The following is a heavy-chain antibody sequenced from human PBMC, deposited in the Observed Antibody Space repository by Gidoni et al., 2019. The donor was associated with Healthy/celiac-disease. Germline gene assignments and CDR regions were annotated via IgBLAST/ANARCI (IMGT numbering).Heavy chain of an antibody. CDR1: GFTFRSYW. V-gene: IGHV3-74*01. D-gene: IGHD3-3*01. CDR2: INSDGSST. J-gene: IGHJ5*02. CDR3: ARDGGGRSWFDP. Sequence: EVQLVESGGGLVQPGGSLRLSCAASGFTFRSYWMHWVRQAPGKGLVWVSRINSDGSSTSYADSVKGRFTISRDNAKNTLYLQMNSLRAEDTAVYYCARDGGGRSWFDPWGQGTLVTVSS.